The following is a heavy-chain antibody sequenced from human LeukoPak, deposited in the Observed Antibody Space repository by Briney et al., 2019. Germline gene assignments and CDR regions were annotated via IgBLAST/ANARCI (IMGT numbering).Heavy chain of an antibody. V-gene: IGHV4-59*01. Sequence: SETLSLTCSVSGGSISSYYWSWIRQPPGKGLEWIGYIYYSGTTNYNPSLKSRVTISVDTSKNQFSLKLSSVTAADTAVYYCARETTVTPPRMDVWGKGTTVTVSS. CDR1: GGSISSYY. CDR2: IYYSGTT. D-gene: IGHD4-17*01. J-gene: IGHJ6*03. CDR3: ARETTVTPPRMDV.